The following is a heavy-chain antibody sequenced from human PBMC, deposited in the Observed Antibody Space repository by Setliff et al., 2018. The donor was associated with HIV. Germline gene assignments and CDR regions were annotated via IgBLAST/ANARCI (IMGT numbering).Heavy chain of an antibody. Sequence: SETLSLTCTVSGGSISSGGYYWSWIRQHPGKGLEWVGYIYYSGSTNYNPSLKSRVTISVDTSKNQFSLKLSSVTAADTAVYYCARDRGGAAAGGYYYMDVWGKGTTVTVSS. V-gene: IGHV4-61*08. CDR1: GGSISSGGYY. J-gene: IGHJ6*03. D-gene: IGHD6-13*01. CDR3: ARDRGGAAAGGYYYMDV. CDR2: IYYSGST.